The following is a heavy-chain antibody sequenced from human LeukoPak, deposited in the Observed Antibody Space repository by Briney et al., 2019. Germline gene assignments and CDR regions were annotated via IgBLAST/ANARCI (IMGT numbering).Heavy chain of an antibody. J-gene: IGHJ3*01. D-gene: IGHD6-25*01. V-gene: IGHV3-33*08. Sequence: PGGSLRLSCAASGFIFTNYFMSWVRQAPGKGLEWVAVIWSHGNRKHHSDSVEGRFAISRDNSKNILYLQMNNLRAEDTALYYCARDSAADDNDFDVWGQGTMVTVSS. CDR2: IWSHGNRK. CDR1: GFIFTNYF. CDR3: ARDSAADDNDFDV.